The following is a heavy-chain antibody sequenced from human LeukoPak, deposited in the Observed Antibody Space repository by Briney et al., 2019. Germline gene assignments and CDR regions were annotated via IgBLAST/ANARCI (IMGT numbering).Heavy chain of an antibody. CDR2: IYTSGST. D-gene: IGHD2-2*02. CDR1: GGSISSYY. J-gene: IGHJ5*02. V-gene: IGHV4-4*07. CDR3: ARESVVVPAAIGSKLEGYNWFDP. Sequence: SETLSLTCTVSGGSISSYYWSWIRQPAGKGLEWIGRIYTSGSTNYNPSLKSRVTMSVDTSKNQFSLKLGSVTAADTAVYYCARESVVVPAAIGSKLEGYNWFDPWGQGTLVTVSS.